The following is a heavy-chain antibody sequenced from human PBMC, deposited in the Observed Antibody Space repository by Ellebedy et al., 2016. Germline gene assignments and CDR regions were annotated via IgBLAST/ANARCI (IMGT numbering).Heavy chain of an antibody. D-gene: IGHD4-23*01. J-gene: IGHJ4*02. CDR3: ARGRVSYGGSLDY. CDR2: IIPTLGIA. Sequence: ASVKVSCKASGGTFSSYAISWVRQAPGQGLEWMGGIIPTLGIANYAQKFQGRVTITADKSTSTAYMELSSLRSEDTAVYYCARGRVSYGGSLDYWGQGTLVTVSS. V-gene: IGHV1-69*10. CDR1: GGTFSSYA.